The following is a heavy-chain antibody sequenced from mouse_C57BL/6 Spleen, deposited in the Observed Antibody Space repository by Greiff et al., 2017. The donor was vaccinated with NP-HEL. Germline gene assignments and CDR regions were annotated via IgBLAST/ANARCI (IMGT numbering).Heavy chain of an antibody. CDR2: IYPGSGST. Sequence: QVQLQQPGAELVKPGASVKMSCKASGYTFTSYWITWVKQRPGQGLEWIGDIYPGSGSTNYNEKFKSKATLTVDTSSSTAYMQLSSLTSEDSAVYYCARSGGYYDYDIYYFDYWGQGTTLTVSS. CDR1: GYTFTSYW. J-gene: IGHJ2*01. V-gene: IGHV1-55*01. D-gene: IGHD2-4*01. CDR3: ARSGGYYDYDIYYFDY.